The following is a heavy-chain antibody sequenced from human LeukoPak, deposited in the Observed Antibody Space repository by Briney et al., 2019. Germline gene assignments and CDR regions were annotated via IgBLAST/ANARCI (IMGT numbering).Heavy chain of an antibody. Sequence: GGSLRLSCLASGFTFSNYAMSWVRQAPGKGLEWVSGITISGKTAYYADSVKGRFTISRDNFKNTLYLQMNSLRAEDTAVYYCARDRRRDGYNVDAFDIWGQGTMVTVSP. CDR3: ARDRRRDGYNVDAFDI. D-gene: IGHD5-24*01. CDR2: ITISGKTA. CDR1: GFTFSNYA. V-gene: IGHV3-23*01. J-gene: IGHJ3*02.